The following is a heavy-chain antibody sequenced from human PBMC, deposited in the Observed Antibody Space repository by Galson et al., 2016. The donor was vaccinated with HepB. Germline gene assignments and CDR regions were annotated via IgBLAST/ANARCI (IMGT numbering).Heavy chain of an antibody. V-gene: IGHV3-7*01. CDR1: GFSFTNHW. CDR2: IRQDGNEK. J-gene: IGHJ3*01. D-gene: IGHD2-15*01. Sequence: SLRLSCAASGFSFTNHWMTWVRQAPGKGLEWVANIRQDGNEKYHAEFVKGRFTISRDNAKNSLYLQMSGLRPEDTAVYYCARDPGYCSGGSCYGDAFDVWGQGAMVTVSS. CDR3: ARDPGYCSGGSCYGDAFDV.